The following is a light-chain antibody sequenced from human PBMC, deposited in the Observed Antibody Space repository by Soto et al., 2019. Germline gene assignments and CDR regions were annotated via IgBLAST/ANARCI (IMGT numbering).Light chain of an antibody. CDR1: SSDVGSYNL. CDR3: SSYAGSSSYV. Sequence: QSALTQPASVSGSPGQSITISCTGTSSDVGSYNLVSWYQQHPGKAPKLMIYEGSKRPSGVSNRFSGSKSGSTASLTISGLQAEDEADYYCSSYAGSSSYVFATGTKLTVL. CDR2: EGS. V-gene: IGLV2-23*01. J-gene: IGLJ1*01.